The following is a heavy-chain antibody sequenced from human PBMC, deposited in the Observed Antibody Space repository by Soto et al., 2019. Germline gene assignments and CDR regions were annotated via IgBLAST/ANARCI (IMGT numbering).Heavy chain of an antibody. CDR3: ARELLWFGELSPDGRFDP. D-gene: IGHD3-10*01. CDR1: GFTFSSYA. CDR2: ISGSGGST. J-gene: IGHJ5*02. V-gene: IGHV3-23*01. Sequence: GGSLRLSCAASGFTFSSYAMSWVRQAPGKGLEWVSAISGSGGSTYYADSVKGRFTISRDNSKNTLYLQMNSLRAEDTAVYYCARELLWFGELSPDGRFDPWGQGTLVTVSS.